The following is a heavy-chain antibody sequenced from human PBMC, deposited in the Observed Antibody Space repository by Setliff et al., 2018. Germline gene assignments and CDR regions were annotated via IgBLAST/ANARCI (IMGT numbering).Heavy chain of an antibody. V-gene: IGHV1-18*01. CDR3: ARVRYYYDSSGWFDP. D-gene: IGHD3-22*01. CDR2: MNPNNGNT. Sequence: ASVKVSCKASGYTFTSYGFNWVRQATGQGLEWMGGMNPNNGNTGYAQKLQGRVTMTTDTSTSTAYMELRSLRSDDTAVYYCARVRYYYDSSGWFDPWGQGTLVTVSS. J-gene: IGHJ5*02. CDR1: GYTFTSYG.